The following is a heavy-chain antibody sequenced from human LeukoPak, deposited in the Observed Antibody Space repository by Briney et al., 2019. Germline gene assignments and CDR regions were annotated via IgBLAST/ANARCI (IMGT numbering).Heavy chain of an antibody. Sequence: ASVKVSCKASGYTFTGYYMHWVRQAPGQGLEWMGWINPNSGGTNYAQKFQGRVTMTRDTSISTAYMELSRLRSDDTAVYYCARGRDSSSWYGAFDIWGQGTMVTVSS. D-gene: IGHD6-13*01. CDR3: ARGRDSSSWYGAFDI. J-gene: IGHJ3*02. V-gene: IGHV1-2*02. CDR1: GYTFTGYY. CDR2: INPNSGGT.